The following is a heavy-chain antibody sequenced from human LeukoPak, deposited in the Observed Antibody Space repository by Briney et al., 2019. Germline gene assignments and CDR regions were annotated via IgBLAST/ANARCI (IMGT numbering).Heavy chain of an antibody. CDR1: GFTFTNAW. J-gene: IGHJ4*02. CDR3: PREVGFDY. V-gene: IGHV3-15*01. Sequence: GGSLRVSCAASGFTFTNAWMTWVRQAPGKGLEWVGRLKSKTHDETTDYAAPVKGRFTISRDDSKNTVYLQMNSLKTEDTAVYYCPREVGFDYWGQGTLVTVSS. CDR2: LKSKTHDETT. D-gene: IGHD3-16*01.